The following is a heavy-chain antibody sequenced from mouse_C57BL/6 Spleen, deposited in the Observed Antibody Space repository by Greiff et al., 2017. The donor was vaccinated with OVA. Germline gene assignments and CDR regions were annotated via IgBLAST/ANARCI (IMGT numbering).Heavy chain of an antibody. CDR1: GFTFSDYY. Sequence: EVKLVESAGGLVQPGSSMKLSCTASGFTFSDYYMAWVRQVPEKGLEWVANINYDGSSTYYLDSLKSRFIISRDNAKNILYLQMSSLKSEDTATYYCARVWDEDAMDYWGQGTSVTVSS. D-gene: IGHD4-1*01. CDR3: ARVWDEDAMDY. V-gene: IGHV5-16*01. J-gene: IGHJ4*01. CDR2: INYDGSST.